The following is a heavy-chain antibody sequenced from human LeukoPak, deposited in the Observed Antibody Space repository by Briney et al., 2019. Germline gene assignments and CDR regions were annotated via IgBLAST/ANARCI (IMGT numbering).Heavy chain of an antibody. V-gene: IGHV3-74*01. CDR2: VNPDGSAT. CDR1: GCTFRNSW. D-gene: IGHD1-20*01. CDR3: ARSLIGSDDY. J-gene: IGHJ4*02. Sequence: GGSLRLSCAASGCTFRNSWMHWVRRGPGKGLVWVSRVNPDGSATTYADSVKGRFTISRDNAKNTLYLQMNSLRAEDTAVYYCARSLIGSDDYWGQGSLVTVSS.